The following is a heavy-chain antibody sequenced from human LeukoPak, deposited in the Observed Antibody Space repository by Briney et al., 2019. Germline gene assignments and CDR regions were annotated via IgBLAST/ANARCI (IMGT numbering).Heavy chain of an antibody. D-gene: IGHD2/OR15-2a*01. Sequence: PSETLSLTCTVSGGSISSSSYYWGWIRQPPGKGLEWIGSIYYSGNTYYNPSLKSRVTISVDTSKNHFSLKLSSVTAADTAVYYCALMPTTFQPHDAGYWGQGTLVTVSS. V-gene: IGHV4-39*02. CDR3: ALMPTTFQPHDAGY. J-gene: IGHJ4*02. CDR2: IYYSGNT. CDR1: GGSISSSSYY.